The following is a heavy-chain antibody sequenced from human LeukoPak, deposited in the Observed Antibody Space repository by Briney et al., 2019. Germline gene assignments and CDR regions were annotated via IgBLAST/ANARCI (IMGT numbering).Heavy chain of an antibody. J-gene: IGHJ4*02. CDR1: GFTFSSYE. V-gene: IGHV3-48*03. CDR2: ISGSGSSI. D-gene: IGHD6-13*01. CDR3: AKDFSRVGAGLDY. Sequence: PGGSLRLSCAASGFTFSSYEMNWVRQAPGKGLEWVSYISGSGSSIYYADSVKGRFTISRDNAKNSLYLQMNSLRAEDMALYYCAKDFSRVGAGLDYWGQGTLVTVSS.